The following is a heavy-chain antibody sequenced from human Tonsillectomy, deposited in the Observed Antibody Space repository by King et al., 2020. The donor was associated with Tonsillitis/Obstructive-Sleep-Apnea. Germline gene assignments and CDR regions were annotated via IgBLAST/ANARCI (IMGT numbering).Heavy chain of an antibody. CDR3: AKARAYGSSSGGMDV. D-gene: IGHD6-6*01. CDR2: ISGGDTSP. Sequence: EVQLVQSGGGVVQPGGSLRLSCAATGFTSGFTFDDYAMHWVRQAPGKGLEWVSLISGGDTSPYYADSVRGRFTISRDNSKNSLYLQMDSLRTEDTALYYCAKARAYGSSSGGMDVWGKGTTVTVSS. V-gene: IGHV3-43*02. CDR1: GFTFDDYA. J-gene: IGHJ6*04.